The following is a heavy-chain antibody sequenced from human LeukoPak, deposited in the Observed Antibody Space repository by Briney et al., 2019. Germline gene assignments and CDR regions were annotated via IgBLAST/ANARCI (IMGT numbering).Heavy chain of an antibody. V-gene: IGHV4-59*01. Sequence: SETLSLTCTVSGASISSDYWNWIRQPPGKGLEWIGHVYHSGSTNYNPSLKSRVTISVDTTKNQFSLKLSSVTAADTAVYYCARAGNYYYSSGYYSHFDYWGQGTLVTVSS. CDR2: VYHSGST. D-gene: IGHD3-22*01. CDR3: ARAGNYYYSSGYYSHFDY. CDR1: GASISSDY. J-gene: IGHJ4*02.